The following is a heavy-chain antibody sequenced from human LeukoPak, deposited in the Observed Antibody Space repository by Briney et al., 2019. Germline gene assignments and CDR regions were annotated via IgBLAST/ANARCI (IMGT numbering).Heavy chain of an antibody. D-gene: IGHD2-15*01. CDR2: FDPEDGET. J-gene: IGHJ5*02. Sequence: ASVKVSCKVSGYTLTELSMHWVRQAPGKGLEWMGGFDPEDGETIYAQKFQGRVTTTEDTSTDTAYMELSSLRSEDTAVYYCATDRGYCSGGSCSNWFDPWGQGTLVTVSS. V-gene: IGHV1-24*01. CDR1: GYTLTELS. CDR3: ATDRGYCSGGSCSNWFDP.